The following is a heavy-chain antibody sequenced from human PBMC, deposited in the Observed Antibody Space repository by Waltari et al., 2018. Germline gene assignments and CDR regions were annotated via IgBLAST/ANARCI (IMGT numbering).Heavy chain of an antibody. Sequence: QVQLVQSGAEVKKPGASVKVSCKASGYTFTGYYMHWVRQAPGQGLEWMGRINPNSGGTNYAQKFQGRVTMTRDTSISTAYMELSRLRSDDTAVYYCARIADTAMPGAPWRYWGQGTLVTVSS. D-gene: IGHD5-18*01. CDR1: GYTFTGYY. J-gene: IGHJ4*02. V-gene: IGHV1-2*06. CDR3: ARIADTAMPGAPWRY. CDR2: INPNSGGT.